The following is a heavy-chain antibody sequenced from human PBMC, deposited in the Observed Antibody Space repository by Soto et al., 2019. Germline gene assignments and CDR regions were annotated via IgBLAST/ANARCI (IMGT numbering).Heavy chain of an antibody. CDR3: AKDIREYGSGWTYFDN. CDR1: GFTFDDYA. D-gene: IGHD6-19*01. V-gene: IGHV3-9*01. Sequence: EVQLVESGGGLVQPGRSLRLACAASGFTFDDYAMHWVRQGPGKGLEWVSGISWNSGRIDYADSVKGRFTISRDNAKKSLYLQMTSLRGEDTALYYGAKDIREYGSGWTYFDNWGQGTLVTVSS. J-gene: IGHJ4*02. CDR2: ISWNSGRI.